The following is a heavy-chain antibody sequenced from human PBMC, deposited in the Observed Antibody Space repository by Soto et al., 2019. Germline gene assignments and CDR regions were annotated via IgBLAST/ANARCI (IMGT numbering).Heavy chain of an antibody. J-gene: IGHJ5*02. CDR3: ARSSGSAYWFDP. CDR1: GYTFTSYG. Sequence: ASVKGACKASGYTFTSYGSSWVRQAPGQGLEWMGWISAYNGNTNYAQKLQGRVTMTTDTSTSTAYMELRSLRSDDTAVYYCARSSGSAYWFDPWGQGTLVTVSS. V-gene: IGHV1-18*01. CDR2: ISAYNGNT. D-gene: IGHD6-6*01.